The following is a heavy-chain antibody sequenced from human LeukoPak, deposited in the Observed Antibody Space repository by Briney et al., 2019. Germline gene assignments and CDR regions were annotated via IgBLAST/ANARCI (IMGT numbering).Heavy chain of an antibody. J-gene: IGHJ4*02. CDR3: ANSIDFDYGDYYFDY. Sequence: PSETLSLTCTVSGYSISSGYYWGWIRQPPGKGLEWIGSIYHSGSTYYNPSLKSRVTISVDTSKNQFSLKLSSMTAADTAVYYCANSIDFDYGDYYFDYWGQGALVTISS. CDR1: GYSISSGYY. CDR2: IYHSGST. V-gene: IGHV4-38-2*02. D-gene: IGHD4-17*01.